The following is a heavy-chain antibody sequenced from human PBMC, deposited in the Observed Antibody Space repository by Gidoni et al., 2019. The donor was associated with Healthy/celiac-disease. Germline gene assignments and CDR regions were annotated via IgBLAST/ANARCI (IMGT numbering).Heavy chain of an antibody. CDR1: GFTFSGSA. D-gene: IGHD3-10*01. V-gene: IGHV3-73*01. CDR2: IRSKANSYAT. Sequence: EVQLVESGGGLVQPGGSLKLSCAASGFTFSGSAMHWVRQASGKGLEWVGRIRSKANSYATAYAASVKGRFTISRDDSKNTAYLQMNSLKTEDTAVYYCTRPGSGSVDYWGQGTLVTVSS. J-gene: IGHJ4*02. CDR3: TRPGSGSVDY.